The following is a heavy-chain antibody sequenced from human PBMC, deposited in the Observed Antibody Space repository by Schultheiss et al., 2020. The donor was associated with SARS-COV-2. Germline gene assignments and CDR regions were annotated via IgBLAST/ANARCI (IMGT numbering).Heavy chain of an antibody. CDR2: INPNSGGT. D-gene: IGHD4-17*01. J-gene: IGHJ3*02. CDR1: GYTFTGYY. CDR3: ARDPNYGDYGPGAFDI. Sequence: GESLKISCKASGYTFTGYYMHWVRQAPGQGLEWMGWINPNSGGTNYAQKFQGRVTMTRDTSISTAYMELSRLRSDDTAVYYCARDPNYGDYGPGAFDIWGQGTMVTVSS. V-gene: IGHV1-2*02.